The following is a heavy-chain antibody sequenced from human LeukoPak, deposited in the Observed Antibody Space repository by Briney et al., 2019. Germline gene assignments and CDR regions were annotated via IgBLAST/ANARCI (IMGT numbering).Heavy chain of an antibody. CDR3: ARRGEAMDPFDY. CDR2: IYPGDSDT. V-gene: IGHV5-51*01. Sequence: GESLKISCKGSGYSFTTSWIGWVRQMPGKGLEWMGIIYPGDSDTRYSPSFQGQVTISADKSINTAYLQWSSLKASDTAIYYCARRGEAMDPFDYWGQGTLVTVSS. J-gene: IGHJ4*02. D-gene: IGHD5-18*01. CDR1: GYSFTTSW.